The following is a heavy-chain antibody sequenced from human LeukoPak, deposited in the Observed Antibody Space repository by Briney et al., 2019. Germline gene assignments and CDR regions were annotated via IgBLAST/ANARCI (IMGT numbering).Heavy chain of an antibody. CDR2: INSNGGST. CDR3: ARARTSVRGAYFDL. V-gene: IGHV3-64*01. J-gene: IGHJ2*01. CDR1: GFTFSSYA. D-gene: IGHD3-10*01. Sequence: GGSLRLSCAPFGFTFSSYAIHWVRQAPGKGLEFVSAINSNGGSTYYASSVRGRFTISRDNSKNTLYLQMGSLRAEDMAVYYCARARTSVRGAYFDLWGRGTLVTVSS.